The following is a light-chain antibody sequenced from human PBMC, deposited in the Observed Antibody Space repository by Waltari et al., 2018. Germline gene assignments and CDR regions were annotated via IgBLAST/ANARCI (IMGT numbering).Light chain of an antibody. CDR2: AAS. CDR1: QGISSF. J-gene: IGKJ2*01. Sequence: DIQLTQSPSFLSASVGDRVTITCRASQGISSFLARYQQKLGKAPKLLIYAASTLQSGVPSRFSGSGSGTEFTLTISSLQPEDSATYYCQQVNSYPSLFGQGTKLEIK. CDR3: QQVNSYPSL. V-gene: IGKV1-9*01.